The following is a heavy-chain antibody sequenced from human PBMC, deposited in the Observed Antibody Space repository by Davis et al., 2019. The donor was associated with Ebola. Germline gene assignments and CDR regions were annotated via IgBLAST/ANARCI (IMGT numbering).Heavy chain of an antibody. CDR2: IDWDDDK. V-gene: IGHV2-70*01. Sequence: SGPTLVKPTQTLTLTCTFSGFSLSTRGMSVSWIRQPPGKALEWLALIDWDDDKCYSTSLKTRLTISRDTSKNQVVLTMTNMDPVDTATYYCARFIVATNEYNWFDPWGRGTLVTVSS. CDR3: ARFIVATNEYNWFDP. CDR1: GFSLSTRGMS. D-gene: IGHD5-12*01. J-gene: IGHJ5*02.